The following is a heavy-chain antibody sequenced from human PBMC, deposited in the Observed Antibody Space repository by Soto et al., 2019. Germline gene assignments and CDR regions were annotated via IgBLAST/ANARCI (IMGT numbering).Heavy chain of an antibody. D-gene: IGHD3-9*01. J-gene: IGHJ6*01. CDR2: INPNSGGT. CDR3: AREYLRPRAYDILTGYPNPHYGMDV. CDR1: GYTFTGYY. V-gene: IGHV1-2*04. Sequence: GASVKVSCKASGYTFTGYYMHWVRQAPGQGLEWMGWINPNSGGTNYAQKFQGWVTMTRDTSISTAYMELSRLRSDDTAVYYCAREYLRPRAYDILTGYPNPHYGMDVWGQGTTVTVSS.